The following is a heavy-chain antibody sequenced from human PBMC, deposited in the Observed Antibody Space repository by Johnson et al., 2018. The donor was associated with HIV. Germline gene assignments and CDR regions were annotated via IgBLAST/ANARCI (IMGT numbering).Heavy chain of an antibody. CDR1: GFICSSYW. D-gene: IGHD3-10*01. Sequence: VQLVESGGGVVQPWGSLRLACAASGFICSSYWMNWVRQAPGKGLEWVAKIKGDGSEKYYVDSVRGRFTISRDNAKNSLYLQMNSLRADDTAVYYCARPIVRGAADIWGRGQWSSSPQ. J-gene: IGHJ3*02. V-gene: IGHV3-7*05. CDR2: IKGDGSEK. CDR3: ARPIVRGAADI.